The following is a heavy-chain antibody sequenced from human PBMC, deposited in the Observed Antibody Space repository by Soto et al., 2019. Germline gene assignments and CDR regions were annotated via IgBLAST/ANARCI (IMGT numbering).Heavy chain of an antibody. V-gene: IGHV3-7*05. J-gene: IGHJ6*02. Sequence: EVQLVESGGGLVQPGGSLRLSCVASGFTFRTYWMAWVRQAPEKGLEGVANIKYDESEKYYVDSVKGRYTVSRDNARNSLFVQMNSLRAEDTAVYYCARVRTEMYYGMDVWGQGTTVTVSS. CDR2: IKYDESEK. CDR3: ARVRTEMYYGMDV. CDR1: GFTFRTYW.